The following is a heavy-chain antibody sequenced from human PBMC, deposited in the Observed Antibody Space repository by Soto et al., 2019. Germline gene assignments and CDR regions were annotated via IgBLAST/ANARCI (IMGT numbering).Heavy chain of an antibody. J-gene: IGHJ4*02. V-gene: IGHV3-53*01. D-gene: IGHD1-1*01. CDR3: ARGLNDDS. CDR1: GFSIGGNP. CDR2: IHTVGST. Sequence: SLRLSCEFSGFSIGGNPMSWVRQAPGQGLEWVASIHTVGSTYYADSVQGRFTISRDNSKNTLFLQMNSLRVGDTAIYFCARGLNDDSWGQGTLVTVSS.